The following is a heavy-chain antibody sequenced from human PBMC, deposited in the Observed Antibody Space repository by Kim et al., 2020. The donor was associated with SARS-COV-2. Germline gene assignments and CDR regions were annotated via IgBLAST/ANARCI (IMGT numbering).Heavy chain of an antibody. CDR2: VFSRGST. D-gene: IGHD1-1*01. CDR3: ARATDIPRNGMDV. CDR1: GGYISTYY. V-gene: IGHV4-59*01. J-gene: IGHJ6*02. Sequence: SETLSLTCTVSGGYISTYYWSWIRRPPGKRLEWIGYVFSRGSTNYNPSLEGRATMSIDASKNQFSLRLRSVTAADTAVYYCARATDIPRNGMDVWGQGTTVTVS.